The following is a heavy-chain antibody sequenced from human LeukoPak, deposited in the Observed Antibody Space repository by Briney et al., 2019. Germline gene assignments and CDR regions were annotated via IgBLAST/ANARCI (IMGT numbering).Heavy chain of an antibody. J-gene: IGHJ4*02. CDR2: IGFDGTSE. V-gene: IGHV3-33*01. D-gene: IGHD3-10*01. CDR3: ASETGYGSGGYPFDY. Sequence: GSLRLSCATSGFTFSTYFMHWIRQAPGKGLEWVSTIGFDGTSEHYADSVKGRFTISRDDSKNTLYLQMNSLRVEDTAVYYCASETGYGSGGYPFDYWGQGTLVTVSS. CDR1: GFTFSTYF.